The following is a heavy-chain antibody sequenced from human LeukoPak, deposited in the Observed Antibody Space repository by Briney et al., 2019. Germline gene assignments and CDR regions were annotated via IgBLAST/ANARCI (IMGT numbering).Heavy chain of an antibody. CDR2: IYYSGST. Sequence: SQTLSLTCTVSGGSISSSSYYWGWIRQPPGKGLEWIGSIYYSGSTYYNPSLKSRVTISVDTSKNQFSLKLSSVTAADTAVYYCARRGGASSSWYDWFDPWGQGTLVTVSS. V-gene: IGHV4-39*01. J-gene: IGHJ5*02. D-gene: IGHD6-13*01. CDR3: ARRGGASSSWYDWFDP. CDR1: GGSISSSSYY.